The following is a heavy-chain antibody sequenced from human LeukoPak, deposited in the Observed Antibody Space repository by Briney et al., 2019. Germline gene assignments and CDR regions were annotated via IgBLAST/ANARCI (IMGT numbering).Heavy chain of an antibody. V-gene: IGHV4-34*01. CDR1: GGSFSGYY. CDR2: INHSGST. D-gene: IGHD1-26*01. CDR3: ASFGSYDVAVDY. Sequence: PSETLSLTCAVDGGSFSGYYWSWIRQPPGKGLEWIGEINHSGSTNYNPSLKSRVTISVDTSKNQFSLKLSSVTAADTAVYYCASFGSYDVAVDYWGQGTLVTVSS. J-gene: IGHJ4*02.